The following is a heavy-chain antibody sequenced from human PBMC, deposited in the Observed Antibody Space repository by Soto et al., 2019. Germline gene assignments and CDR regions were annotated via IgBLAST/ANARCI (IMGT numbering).Heavy chain of an antibody. D-gene: IGHD3-10*01. CDR1: GFTFSSYS. CDR2: ISGSGSTR. CDR3: ARDGWVDY. J-gene: IGHJ4*02. V-gene: IGHV3-48*02. Sequence: EVQLVESGGGLVQPGGSLRLSCAASGFTFSSYSMNWVRQAPGKGLEWVSCISGSGSTRYYVDSLKGRFTISRDNAKNSLYLQMNSLRDEDTAVYYCARDGWVDYWGQGTLVTVSS.